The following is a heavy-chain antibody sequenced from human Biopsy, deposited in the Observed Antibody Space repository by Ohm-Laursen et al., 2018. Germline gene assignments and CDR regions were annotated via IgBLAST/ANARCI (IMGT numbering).Heavy chain of an antibody. CDR1: GGSIKSYC. Sequence: SETLSLTCTVSGGSIKSYCWNWIRQPPGKGLEWIGNIYNDVSTKYNPSLRSRVTISADKSTNQFSLKLRSVTAADTAVYYCARGYAGLYEAFDFWGQGTVVTVAS. J-gene: IGHJ3*01. V-gene: IGHV4-59*01. D-gene: IGHD5-18*01. CDR2: IYNDVST. CDR3: ARGYAGLYEAFDF.